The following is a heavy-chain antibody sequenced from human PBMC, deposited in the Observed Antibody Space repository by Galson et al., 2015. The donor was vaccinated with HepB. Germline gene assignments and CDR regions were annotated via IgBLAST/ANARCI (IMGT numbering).Heavy chain of an antibody. V-gene: IGHV5-10-1*01. CDR2: IDPSDSYT. D-gene: IGHD3-10*01. Sequence: QSGAEVKKPGESLRISCKGSGYSFTSYWISWVRQMPGKGLEWMGRIDPSDSYTNYSPSFQGHVTISADKSISTAYLQWSSLKASDTAMYYCARHPLTMVQGVTRYNLFDPWGQGTLVTVSS. J-gene: IGHJ5*02. CDR3: ARHPLTMVQGVTRYNLFDP. CDR1: GYSFTSYW.